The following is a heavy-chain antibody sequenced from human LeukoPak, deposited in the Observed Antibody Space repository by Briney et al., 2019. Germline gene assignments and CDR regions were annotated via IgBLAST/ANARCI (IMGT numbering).Heavy chain of an antibody. CDR1: GGSISSSSYY. Sequence: PSETLSLTCTVSGGSISSSSYYWGWIRQPPGKGLEWIGSIYYSGSTYYNPSLKSRVTISVDTSKNQFSLKLSSVTAADTAVYYCARVISAMVDYWGQGTLVTVSS. J-gene: IGHJ4*02. D-gene: IGHD5-18*01. CDR2: IYYSGST. CDR3: ARVISAMVDY. V-gene: IGHV4-39*07.